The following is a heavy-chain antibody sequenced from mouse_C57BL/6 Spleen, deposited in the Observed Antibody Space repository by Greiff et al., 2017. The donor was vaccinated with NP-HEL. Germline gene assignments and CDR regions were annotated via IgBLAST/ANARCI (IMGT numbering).Heavy chain of an antibody. D-gene: IGHD2-4*01. CDR3: VRGGRIYYDYDGRMDY. CDR1: GFTFNTYA. V-gene: IGHV10-3*01. Sequence: EVQRVESGGGLVQPKGSLKLSCAASGFTFNTYAMHWVRQAPGKGLEWVARIRSKSSNYATYYADSVKDRFTISRDDSQSMLYLQMNNLKTEDTAMYYCVRGGRIYYDYDGRMDYWGQGTSVTVSS. J-gene: IGHJ4*01. CDR2: IRSKSSNYAT.